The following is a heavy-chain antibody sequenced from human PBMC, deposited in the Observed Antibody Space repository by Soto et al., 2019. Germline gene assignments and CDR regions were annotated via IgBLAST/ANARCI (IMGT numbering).Heavy chain of an antibody. CDR2: TRDKTNSYTT. Sequence: GGTLRLYCAASGFTFSDHYMDWVRQAPGKGLEWVGRTRDKTNSYTTEYAASVKGRFTISRDDSKSSLYLQMNSLKTEDTAVYYCARATVGTYYFDYWGQGTLVTVS. J-gene: IGHJ4*02. CDR1: GFTFSDHY. D-gene: IGHD3-16*01. V-gene: IGHV3-72*01. CDR3: ARATVGTYYFDY.